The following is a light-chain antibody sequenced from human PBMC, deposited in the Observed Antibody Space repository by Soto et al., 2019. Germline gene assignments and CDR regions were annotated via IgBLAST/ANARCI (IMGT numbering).Light chain of an antibody. CDR2: GAS. V-gene: IGKV3-15*01. CDR3: HQYNNWPRT. CDR1: QSVSSSY. Sequence: EIVLTQSPGTLSLSPGERATLPCRASQSVSSSYLAWYQQKPGQAPRLLIYGASTRATGIPARFSGSGFGTEFTLTISSLQSEDFAVYFCHQYNNWPRTFGQGTKVDIK. J-gene: IGKJ1*01.